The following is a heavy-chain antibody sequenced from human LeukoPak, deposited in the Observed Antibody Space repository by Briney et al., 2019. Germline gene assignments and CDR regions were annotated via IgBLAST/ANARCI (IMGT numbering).Heavy chain of an antibody. CDR2: IYPADSDT. V-gene: IGHV5-51*01. CDR1: GYSFTTYW. J-gene: IGHJ6*02. D-gene: IGHD3-16*01. Sequence: RSGESLKISCKGSGYSFTTYWIGWVRQMPGKGLEWMGIIYPADSDTRYSPSFQGQVTISADKSISTAYLQWSSLKASDTAMYYCARHGGVPRTYDGMDVWGQGTTVTVSS. CDR3: ARHGGVPRTYDGMDV.